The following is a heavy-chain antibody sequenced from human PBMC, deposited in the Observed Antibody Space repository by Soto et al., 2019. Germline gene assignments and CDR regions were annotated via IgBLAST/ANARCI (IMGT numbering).Heavy chain of an antibody. D-gene: IGHD1-1*01. J-gene: IGHJ5*02. CDR2: IYYSGST. CDR3: ARDSTPGDWFYP. CDR1: GGSISSGGYY. V-gene: IGHV4-31*03. Sequence: SETLSLTCTVSGGSISSGGYYWSWIRQHPGKGLEWIGYIYYSGSTYYNPSLKSRVTISVDTSKNQFSLKLSSVTAADTAVYYCARDSTPGDWFYPWGQGTLVTVSS.